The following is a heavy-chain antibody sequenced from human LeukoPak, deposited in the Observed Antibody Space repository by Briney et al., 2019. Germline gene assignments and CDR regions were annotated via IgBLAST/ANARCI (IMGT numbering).Heavy chain of an antibody. D-gene: IGHD3-10*01. CDR1: GYTFTSYG. Sequence: ASVKVSCKASGYTFTSYGISWVRQAPGQGLEWMGIINPSGGSTSYAQKFQGRVTMTRDTSTSTVYMELSSLRSEDTAVYYCARDSGTTGEVKFDPWGQGTLVTVSS. J-gene: IGHJ5*02. CDR2: INPSGGST. CDR3: ARDSGTTGEVKFDP. V-gene: IGHV1-46*01.